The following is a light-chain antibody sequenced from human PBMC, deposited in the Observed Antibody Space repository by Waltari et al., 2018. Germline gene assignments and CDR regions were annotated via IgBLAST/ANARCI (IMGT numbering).Light chain of an antibody. CDR2: DHT. V-gene: IGLV1-40*01. J-gene: IGLJ2*01. Sequence: QSVLTQPPSVSGAPGQRVAISCTGSSSNIGAGYLVHWYQQLPGTAPKLLIYDHTNRPSGVPDRFSASTSGTSASLAITGLQPGDEADYYCQCYDSRLSGSLFGGGTKVTVL. CDR1: SSNIGAGYL. CDR3: QCYDSRLSGSL.